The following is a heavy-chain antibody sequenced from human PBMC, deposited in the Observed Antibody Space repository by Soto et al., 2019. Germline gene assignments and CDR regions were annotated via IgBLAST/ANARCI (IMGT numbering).Heavy chain of an antibody. CDR2: INHTGDT. CDR1: GGSLSGYY. J-gene: IGHJ4*02. Sequence: ASETLSLTCGVSGGSLSGYYWSWVRQSPGKGLEWIGDINHTGDTNSSSSLKTRVIISLDTSKTQFSLNLTSVTAADTALYFCAREVGYSGATRRNLYFDSWGPGTLVTVSS. D-gene: IGHD2-21*01. CDR3: AREVGYSGATRRNLYFDS. V-gene: IGHV4-34*01.